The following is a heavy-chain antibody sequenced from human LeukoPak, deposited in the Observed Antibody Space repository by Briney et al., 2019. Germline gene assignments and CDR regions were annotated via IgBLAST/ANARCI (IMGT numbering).Heavy chain of an antibody. D-gene: IGHD2-2*01. V-gene: IGHV1-2*02. J-gene: IGHJ6*03. CDR2: INPSSGGT. CDR3: ARGAVPVFYYYMDV. CDR1: GYTFTGYF. Sequence: ASVKVSCKASGYTFTGYFMHWVRQAPGQGLEWMGWINPSSGGTNYAQKFQGRVTMTRDTSISTAYMELSRLGSDDTAVYYCARGAVPVFYYYMDVWGKGTTVTVSS.